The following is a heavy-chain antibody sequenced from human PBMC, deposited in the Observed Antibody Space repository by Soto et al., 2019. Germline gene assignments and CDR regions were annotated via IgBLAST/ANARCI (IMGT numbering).Heavy chain of an antibody. D-gene: IGHD4-17*01. J-gene: IGHJ4*02. CDR1: GFTFSSYG. CDR2: IWYDASNR. V-gene: IGHV3-33*01. CDR3: ARDGADYLQSKYYFDY. Sequence: QVQLVESGGGVVRPGRSLRLSCAASGFTFSSYGMHWVRQAPGKGLEWVAVIWYDASNRYYAASVKGRFTISRDNFKNTVDLQMNSRRAEDTAVYYCARDGADYLQSKYYFDYWGQGTLVTVSS.